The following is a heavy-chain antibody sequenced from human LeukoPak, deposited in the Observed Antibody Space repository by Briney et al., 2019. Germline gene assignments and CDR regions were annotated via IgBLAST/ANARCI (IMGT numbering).Heavy chain of an antibody. CDR2: IRYDGRNK. CDR3: AKDSQYSATYGQIY. V-gene: IGHV3-30*02. J-gene: IGHJ4*02. CDR1: GFTFSSYE. Sequence: GGSLRLSCAASGFTFSSYEMNWVRQAPGKGLEGVAFIRYDGRNKYYTDSVKGRFTISRDNSKNTLYLQMNSLRAEDTAVYYCAKDSQYSATYGQIYWGQGTLVTVSS. D-gene: IGHD1-26*01.